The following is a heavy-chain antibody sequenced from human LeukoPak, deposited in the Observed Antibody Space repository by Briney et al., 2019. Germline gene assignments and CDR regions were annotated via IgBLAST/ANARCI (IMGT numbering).Heavy chain of an antibody. D-gene: IGHD6-13*01. CDR3: ARQIEKLIAAAGFDNWFDP. Sequence: SETLSLTCTVSGGSISSSSYYWGWIRQPPGKGLEWIGSIYYSGSTYYNPSLKSRVTISVDTSKNQFSPKLSSVTAADTAVYYCARQIEKLIAAAGFDNWFDPWGQGTLVTVSS. CDR2: IYYSGST. J-gene: IGHJ5*02. V-gene: IGHV4-39*01. CDR1: GGSISSSSYY.